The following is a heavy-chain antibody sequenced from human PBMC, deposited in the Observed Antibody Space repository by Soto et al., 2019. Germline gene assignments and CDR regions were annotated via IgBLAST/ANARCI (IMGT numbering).Heavy chain of an antibody. V-gene: IGHV3-72*01. D-gene: IGHD6-6*01. J-gene: IGHJ6*02. Sequence: EVQLVESGGGLVQPGGSLRLSCAASGFTFSDHHMDWVRQAPGKGLEWVGRARNKAHSYTTAYAASVKGRFTISRDDSKNSLYLQMNSLRAEDTAVYYCARDRKYSSSRGYYYYGMDVWGQGTTVTVSS. CDR2: ARNKAHSYTT. CDR3: ARDRKYSSSRGYYYYGMDV. CDR1: GFTFSDHH.